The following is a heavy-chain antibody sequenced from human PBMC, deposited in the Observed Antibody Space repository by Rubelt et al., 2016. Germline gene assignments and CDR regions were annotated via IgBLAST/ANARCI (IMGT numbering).Heavy chain of an antibody. CDR1: GFTFSSNS. J-gene: IGHJ4*02. Sequence: GQLVESGGGLVQPGGSLRLSCAASGFTFSSNSMTWVRPAPAQGLEWVSYLSSRRHTIYYADSVKGRFTISRDNAKDSLYRQMNSLRAEDTAVYYCARTGKGWGQGTLVTVSS. CDR3: ARTGKG. V-gene: IGHV3-48*01. CDR2: LSSRRHTI.